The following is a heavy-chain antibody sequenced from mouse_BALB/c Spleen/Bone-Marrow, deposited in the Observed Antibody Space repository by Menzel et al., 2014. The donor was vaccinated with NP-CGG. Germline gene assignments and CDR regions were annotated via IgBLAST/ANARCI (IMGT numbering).Heavy chain of an antibody. J-gene: IGHJ2*01. D-gene: IGHD2-10*01. CDR1: GYTFTSYV. CDR2: INPHNDGT. V-gene: IGHV1-14*01. CDR3: AREAAYYGNYGDDY. Sequence: EVQLQQSGPELVKPGASVKMSCKASGYTFTSYVMHWVKQKPGQGLEWIGYINPHNDGTKYNEKFKGKATLTSDKSSSTAYMELSSLTSEDSAVYYCAREAAYYGNYGDDYWGQGTTLTVSS.